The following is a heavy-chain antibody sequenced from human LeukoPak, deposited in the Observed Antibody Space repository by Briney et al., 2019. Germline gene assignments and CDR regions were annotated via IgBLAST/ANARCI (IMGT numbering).Heavy chain of an antibody. CDR2: ISYDGSNK. J-gene: IGHJ4*02. Sequence: GGSLRLSCAASGFTFSSYGMHWVRQAPGKGLEWVAVISYDGSNKYCADSVKGRFTISRDNSKNTLYLQMNSLRAEDTAVYYCAKDLQGTEGVGDYWGQGTLVTVSS. CDR3: AKDLQGTEGVGDY. D-gene: IGHD1-7*01. V-gene: IGHV3-30*18. CDR1: GFTFSSYG.